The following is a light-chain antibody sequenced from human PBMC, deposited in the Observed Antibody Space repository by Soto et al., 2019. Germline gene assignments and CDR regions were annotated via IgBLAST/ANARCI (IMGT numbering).Light chain of an antibody. Sequence: QPVLTQSSSASASLGSSVKLTCTLSSGHSSYIIAWHQQQPGKAPRYLMKLEGSGSYNKGSGVPDRFSGSSSGADRYLTISHLQFEDEADYDCETWDSNTRVFGGGTKVTVL. J-gene: IGLJ3*02. CDR2: LEGSGSY. CDR1: SGHSSYI. V-gene: IGLV4-60*02. CDR3: ETWDSNTRV.